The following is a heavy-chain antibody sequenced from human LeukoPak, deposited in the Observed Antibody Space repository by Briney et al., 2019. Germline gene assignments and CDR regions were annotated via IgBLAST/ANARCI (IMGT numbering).Heavy chain of an antibody. J-gene: IGHJ3*01. CDR1: GLTFSNYA. D-gene: IGHD4-17*01. CDR3: AKDPNGDYVGAFDS. V-gene: IGHV3-23*01. Sequence: GGSLRLSCAASGLTFSNYAMTWVRQAPGKGLEWVSSITAGGGTSYTDSVKSRFTVYRVNSKNTLYLQMNSLRAGDTALYYCAKDPNGDYVGAFDSWGQGTMVTVSS. CDR2: ITAGGGT.